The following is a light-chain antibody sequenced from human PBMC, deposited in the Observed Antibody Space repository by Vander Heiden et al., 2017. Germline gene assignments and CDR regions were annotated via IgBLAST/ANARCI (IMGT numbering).Light chain of an antibody. Sequence: INMAQFPSSLSASVGDRVTIACRASQTINNYLNWYQQKPGKAPTLLIYAASSLQSEVPSRFSSSGSGTDFSLTISSLQREDFATYYCQQSYSMPYTFGQGTKLEIK. J-gene: IGKJ2*01. CDR2: AAS. CDR1: QTINNY. CDR3: QQSYSMPYT. V-gene: IGKV1-39*01.